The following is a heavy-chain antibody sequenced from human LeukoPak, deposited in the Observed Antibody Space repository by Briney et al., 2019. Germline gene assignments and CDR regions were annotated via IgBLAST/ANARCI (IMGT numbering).Heavy chain of an antibody. CDR3: ARGPRGSGWYGDS. J-gene: IGHJ4*02. V-gene: IGHV6-1*01. CDR1: GDSVSSNSAA. Sequence: SQTLSLSCAISGDSVSSNSAAWNWIRQSPSRGLEWLGRTYYRSKWYYDYAVAVKSRISINPDTSKNQFSLQLSSVTPEDTAVYYCARGPRGSGWYGDSWGQGTLVTVSS. D-gene: IGHD6-19*01. CDR2: TYYRSKWYY.